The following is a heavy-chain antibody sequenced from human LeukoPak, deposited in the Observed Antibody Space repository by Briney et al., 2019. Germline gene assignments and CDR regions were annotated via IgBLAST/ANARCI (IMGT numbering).Heavy chain of an antibody. V-gene: IGHV4-39*07. D-gene: IGHD1-26*01. CDR2: IYFTGST. J-gene: IGHJ4*02. CDR3: AREIVGDPFDY. CDR1: GGSISSGIYY. Sequence: SETLSLTCTVSGGSISSGIYYWGWIRQAPGKGLEWIGSIYFTGSTYYNPSLKSRVTLSVDTSKNQFSLKLSSVTAADTAVYYCAREIVGDPFDYWGQGTLVTVSS.